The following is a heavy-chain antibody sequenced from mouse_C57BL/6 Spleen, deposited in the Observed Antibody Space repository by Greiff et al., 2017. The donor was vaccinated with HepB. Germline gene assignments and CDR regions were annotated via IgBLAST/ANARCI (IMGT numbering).Heavy chain of an antibody. V-gene: IGHV1-54*01. CDR3: ARSGEDYGSRYVRMDY. CDR2: INPGSGGT. Sequence: QVQLQQSGAELVRPGTSVKVSCKASGYAFTNYLIEWVKQRPGQGLEWIGVINPGSGGTNYNEKFKGKATLTADKSSSTAYMQLSSLTSEDSAVYFCARSGEDYGSRYVRMDYWGQGTSVTVSS. D-gene: IGHD1-1*01. CDR1: GYAFTNYL. J-gene: IGHJ4*01.